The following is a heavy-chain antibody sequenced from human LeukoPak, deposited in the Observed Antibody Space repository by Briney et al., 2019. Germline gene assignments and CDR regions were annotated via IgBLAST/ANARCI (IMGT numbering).Heavy chain of an antibody. CDR2: ISYDGSNK. Sequence: PGGSLRLSCAASGFTFSSYAMHWVRQAPGKGLEWVAVISYDGSNKYYADSVKGRFTISRDNSKNTLYLQMNSLRDEDTSVYYCARGGGASSWYTDYWGQGTLVTVSS. CDR1: GFTFSSYA. J-gene: IGHJ4*02. V-gene: IGHV3-30-3*01. CDR3: ARGGGASSWYTDY. D-gene: IGHD6-13*01.